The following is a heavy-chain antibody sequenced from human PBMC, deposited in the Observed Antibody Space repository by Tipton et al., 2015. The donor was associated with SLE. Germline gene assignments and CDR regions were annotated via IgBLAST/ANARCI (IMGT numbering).Heavy chain of an antibody. CDR3: ARVGSSSSAFDP. CDR2: ISSSGSTI. CDR1: GFTFSSYE. Sequence: GSLRLSCAASGFTFSSYEMNWVRQAPGKGLEWVSYISSSGSTIYYADSVKGRFTIPRDNAKNSLYLQMNSLRAEDTAVYYCARVGSSSSAFDPWGQGTLVTVSS. J-gene: IGHJ5*02. V-gene: IGHV3-48*03. D-gene: IGHD6-13*01.